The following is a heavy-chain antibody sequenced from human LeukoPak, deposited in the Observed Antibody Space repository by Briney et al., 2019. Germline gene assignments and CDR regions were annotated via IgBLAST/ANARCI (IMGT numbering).Heavy chain of an antibody. CDR1: GYTFTSNY. Sequence: ASVKVSCKASGYTFTSNYIHWVRQAPGHGLEWMGMIYPRDGSTSYAQKFQGRVTMTKDTSTSAVHMELSSLRSEDTAVYYCARGSSYINPPDYWGQGTLVTVSS. CDR3: ARGSSYINPPDY. D-gene: IGHD4-11*01. V-gene: IGHV1-46*01. J-gene: IGHJ4*02. CDR2: IYPRDGST.